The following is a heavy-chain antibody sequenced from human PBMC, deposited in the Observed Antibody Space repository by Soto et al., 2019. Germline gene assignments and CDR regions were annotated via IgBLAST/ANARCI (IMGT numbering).Heavy chain of an antibody. D-gene: IGHD4-17*01. CDR1: GGSISSGGYS. V-gene: IGHV4-30-2*01. Sequence: QLQLQESGSGLVTPSQTLSLTCAVSGGSISSGGYSWHWIRQPPGKGLGWIGNIFHSGSTYYNASLKSRVTISVGRSKNEFYLKLSSVTAADTAVYYCVRGDYANAFDSWGQGTMVTVSS. J-gene: IGHJ3*02. CDR3: VRGDYANAFDS. CDR2: IFHSGST.